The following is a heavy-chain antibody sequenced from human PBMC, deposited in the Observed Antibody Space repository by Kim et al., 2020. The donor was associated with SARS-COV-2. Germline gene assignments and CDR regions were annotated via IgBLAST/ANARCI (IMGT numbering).Heavy chain of an antibody. CDR1: GFTFTSSA. CDR2: IVVGSGNT. D-gene: IGHD4-17*01. CDR3: AARTVTTDYYYYGMDV. V-gene: IGHV1-58*02. Sequence: SVKVSCKASGFTFTSSAMQWVRQARGQRLEWIGWIVVGSGNTNYAQKFQERVTITRDMSTSTAYMELSSLRSEDTAVYYCAARTVTTDYYYYGMDVWGQGTTVTVSS. J-gene: IGHJ6*02.